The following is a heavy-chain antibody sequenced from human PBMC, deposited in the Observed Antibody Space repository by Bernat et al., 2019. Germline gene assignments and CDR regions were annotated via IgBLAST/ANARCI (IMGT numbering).Heavy chain of an antibody. CDR2: IWYDGSNK. J-gene: IGHJ4*02. Sequence: QVQLVESGGGVVQPGRSLRLSCAASGFTFSSYGMHWVRQAPGKGLEWVAVIWYDGSNKYYADSVKGRFTISRDNSKNTLYLQMNSLRAEDTAVYYCASIRGYCSGGSCYSGWGQGTLVTVSS. V-gene: IGHV3-33*01. CDR3: ASIRGYCSGGSCYSG. D-gene: IGHD2-15*01. CDR1: GFTFSSYG.